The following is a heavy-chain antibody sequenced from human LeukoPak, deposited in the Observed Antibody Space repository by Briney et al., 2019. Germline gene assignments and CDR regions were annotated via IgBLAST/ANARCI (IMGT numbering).Heavy chain of an antibody. V-gene: IGHV4-38-2*01. CDR2: AYHTGST. CDR3: ATGVGRGSSSFVPFDY. J-gene: IGHJ4*02. Sequence: PSETLSLTCVVSGYSISSDYDWGWIRQPPGKGLECFGSAYHTGSTYYNPSLKSRVTISLDTSKNQFSLRLNSVTAADTAIYYCATGVGRGSSSFVPFDYWGRGMLVTVSS. D-gene: IGHD6-6*01. CDR1: GYSISSDYD.